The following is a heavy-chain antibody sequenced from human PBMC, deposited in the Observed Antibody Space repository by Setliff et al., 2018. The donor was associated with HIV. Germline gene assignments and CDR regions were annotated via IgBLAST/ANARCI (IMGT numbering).Heavy chain of an antibody. CDR1: GGSVSSTSNY. J-gene: IGHJ4*02. CDR3: ARVQVGGYNFYFDY. V-gene: IGHV4-39*01. CDR2: IYYSGST. Sequence: SETLSLTCSASGGSVSSTSNYWGWIRQPPGKGLEWIGSIYYSGSTYYNPSLKSRVTISVDTSKNQFSLKLSSVTAADTAVYYCARVQVGGYNFYFDYWGQGTLVTVSS. D-gene: IGHD5-12*01.